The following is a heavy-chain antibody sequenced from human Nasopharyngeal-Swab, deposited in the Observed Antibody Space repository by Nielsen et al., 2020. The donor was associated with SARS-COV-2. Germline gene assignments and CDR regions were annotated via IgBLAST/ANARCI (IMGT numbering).Heavy chain of an antibody. V-gene: IGHV4-34*01. D-gene: IGHD2-15*01. J-gene: IGHJ4*02. CDR3: AREGYGYPDY. Sequence: WIRQPPGKGLEWIGEINHTGNTNYNPSLKSRVTISVGSSKNQFSLKLDSVTAADTAVYYCAREGYGYPDYWGQGTLVTVSS. CDR2: INHTGNT.